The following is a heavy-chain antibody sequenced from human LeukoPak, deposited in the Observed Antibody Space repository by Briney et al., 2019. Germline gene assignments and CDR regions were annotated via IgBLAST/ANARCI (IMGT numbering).Heavy chain of an antibody. D-gene: IGHD6-19*01. CDR1: GGSISSYY. V-gene: IGHV4-59*01. CDR3: ARDLSSGWYPGFDY. J-gene: IGHJ4*02. CDR2: IYYSGST. Sequence: PSETLSLTCTVSGGSISSYYWSWIRQPPGKGLEWIGYIYYSGSTNYNPSLKSRVTISVDTSKNQFSLKLSSVTAADTAVYCCARDLSSGWYPGFDYWGQGTLVTVSS.